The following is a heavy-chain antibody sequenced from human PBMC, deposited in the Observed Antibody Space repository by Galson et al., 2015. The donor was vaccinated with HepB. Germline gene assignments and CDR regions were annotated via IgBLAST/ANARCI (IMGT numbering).Heavy chain of an antibody. D-gene: IGHD2-15*01. J-gene: IGHJ6*02. CDR2: MNPNSGNT. CDR1: GYTFTSYD. Sequence: SVKVSGKASGYTFTSYDINWVRQATGQGLEWMGWMNPNSGNTGYAQKFQGRVTMTRNTSISTAYTELSSLRSEDTAVYYCAREGCSGGSCYSSYYYYGMDVWGQGTTVTVSS. V-gene: IGHV1-8*01. CDR3: AREGCSGGSCYSSYYYYGMDV.